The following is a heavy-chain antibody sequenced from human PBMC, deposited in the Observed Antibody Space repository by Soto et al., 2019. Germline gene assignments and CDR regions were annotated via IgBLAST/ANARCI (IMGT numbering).Heavy chain of an antibody. J-gene: IGHJ4*02. Sequence: SETLSLTCAVYGGSFSGYYWSWIRQPPGKGLEWIGEINHSGSTNYNPSLKSRVTISVDTSKNQFSLKLSSVTAADTAVYYCAGEPAWIQLWLRLDYWGQGTLVTVSS. CDR3: AGEPAWIQLWLRLDY. V-gene: IGHV4-34*01. CDR2: INHSGST. CDR1: GGSFSGYY. D-gene: IGHD5-18*01.